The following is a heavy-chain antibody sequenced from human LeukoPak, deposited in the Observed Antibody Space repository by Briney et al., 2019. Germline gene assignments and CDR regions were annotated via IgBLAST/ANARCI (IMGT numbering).Heavy chain of an antibody. CDR2: IKKDGTEK. D-gene: IGHD6-13*01. Sequence: GGSLRLSCAASGFTSSTYWMSWVRQAPGKGLEWVANIKKDGTEKYYVDSVKGRFTISRDNAKNSLYLQMNSLRAEDTAVYYCTRDVGAAGYWGQGTLVTVSS. J-gene: IGHJ4*02. CDR1: GFTSSTYW. V-gene: IGHV3-7*05. CDR3: TRDVGAAGY.